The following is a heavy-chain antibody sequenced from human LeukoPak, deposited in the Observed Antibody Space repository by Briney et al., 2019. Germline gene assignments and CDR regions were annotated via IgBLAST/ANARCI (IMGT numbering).Heavy chain of an antibody. CDR2: IYHDGTT. CDR3: ASNSGSYYVGGD. Sequence: SETLSPTCTVSGGSIRSYYWSWFRQPPGKGLEYIGYIYHDGTTNYNPSLKSRVTISIDTSKKQFSLSLTSVTAADTAVYYCASNSGSYYVGGDWGQGTLVTVSS. V-gene: IGHV4-59*01. J-gene: IGHJ4*02. D-gene: IGHD3-10*01. CDR1: GGSIRSYY.